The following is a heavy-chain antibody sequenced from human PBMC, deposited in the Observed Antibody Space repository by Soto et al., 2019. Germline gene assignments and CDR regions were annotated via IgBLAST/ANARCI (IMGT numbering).Heavy chain of an antibody. CDR3: AREVQVHTPAFVY. J-gene: IGHJ4*02. D-gene: IGHD3-10*01. CDR1: GGTFNTYA. Sequence: QVQLVQSGAEMKKPGSSVKVSCQSSGGTFNTYAMNWVRQAPGQGPEWMGDISSMFGAANYTPTFQGRVTITADESTRTSYMQLSSLTSEDTALYFCAREVQVHTPAFVYWGQGTVVTVSS. V-gene: IGHV1-69*19. CDR2: ISSMFGAA.